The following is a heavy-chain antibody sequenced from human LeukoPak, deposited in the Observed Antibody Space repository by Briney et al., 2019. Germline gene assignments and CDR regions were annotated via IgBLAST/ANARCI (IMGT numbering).Heavy chain of an antibody. CDR1: GFTFSSYS. CDR2: ISSSSSYI. J-gene: IGHJ4*02. Sequence: GGSLRLSCAASGFTFSSYSMNWVRQAPGKGLEWVSSISSSSSYIYYADSVKGRFTISRDNAKNSLYLQMNSLRAEDTAVYYCARAHGYCSGGSCYGDYWGQGTLVTVSS. V-gene: IGHV3-21*01. D-gene: IGHD2-15*01. CDR3: ARAHGYCSGGSCYGDY.